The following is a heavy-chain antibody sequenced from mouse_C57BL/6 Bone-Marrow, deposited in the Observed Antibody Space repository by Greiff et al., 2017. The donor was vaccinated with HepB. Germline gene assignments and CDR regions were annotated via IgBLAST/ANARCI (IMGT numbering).Heavy chain of an antibody. CDR2: INPYNGDT. V-gene: IGHV1-20*01. J-gene: IGHJ1*03. CDR1: GYSFTGYF. D-gene: IGHD1-1*01. Sequence: VQLQQSGPELVKPGDSVKISCKASGYSFTGYFMNWVMQSHGKSLEWIGRINPYNGDTFYNQKFKGKATLTVDKSSSTAHMELRSLTSEDSAVYYCARHYYGSSGYFDVWGTGTTVTVSS. CDR3: ARHYYGSSGYFDV.